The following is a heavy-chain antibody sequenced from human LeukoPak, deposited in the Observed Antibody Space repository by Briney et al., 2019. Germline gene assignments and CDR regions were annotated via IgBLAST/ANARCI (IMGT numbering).Heavy chain of an antibody. D-gene: IGHD1-26*01. CDR2: IYYSGST. Sequence: KPSETLSLTCTVSGGSISSYYWSWIRQPPGKGLEWIGYIYYSGSTNYNPSFKSRVTISVDTSKNQFSLKLSSVTAADTAVYYCARGKVGAYYDYWGQGTLVTVSS. V-gene: IGHV4-59*01. CDR1: GGSISSYY. J-gene: IGHJ4*02. CDR3: ARGKVGAYYDY.